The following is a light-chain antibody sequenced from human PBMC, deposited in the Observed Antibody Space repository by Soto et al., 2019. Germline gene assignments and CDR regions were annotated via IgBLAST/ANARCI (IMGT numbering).Light chain of an antibody. Sequence: DIQMTQSPSTLSASVGDRVTISCRAGQSIGTWLAWYQQKPGKAPKLLISKASTLESGVPSRFSGSGSGTGFTLTISCLQPDEFATYYWQQYTSYSLTFGLPTEVDI. J-gene: IGKJ3*01. CDR3: QQYTSYSLT. CDR1: QSIGTW. V-gene: IGKV1-5*03. CDR2: KAS.